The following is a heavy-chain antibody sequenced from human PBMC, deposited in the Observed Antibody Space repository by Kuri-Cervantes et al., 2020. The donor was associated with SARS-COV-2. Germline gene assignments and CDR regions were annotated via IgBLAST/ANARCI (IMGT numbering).Heavy chain of an antibody. CDR2: ISSSSSTI. CDR3: ARDGVKDDVGFSSY. D-gene: IGHD2/OR15-2a*01. Sequence: GESLKISYAASGFTFSSYSMNWVRQAPGKGLEWVSYISSSSSTIYYADSVKGRFTISRDNAKNSLYLQMNSLRDEDTAVYYCARDGVKDDVGFSSYWGQGTLITVSS. V-gene: IGHV3-48*02. CDR1: GFTFSSYS. J-gene: IGHJ4*02.